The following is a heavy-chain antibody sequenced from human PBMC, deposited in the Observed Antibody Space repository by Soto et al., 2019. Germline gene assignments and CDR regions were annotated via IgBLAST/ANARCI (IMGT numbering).Heavy chain of an antibody. V-gene: IGHV4-59*11. CDR3: ARADPDASVGY. Sequence: PSETLSLTCTVSGGSMSSHCWTGLRQPPGKGLEWIGYISYSGSTYYNPSLKSRVTISADTSRNQFSLKLSSVIAADTAVYYCARADPDASVGYWGQGTLVTVSS. CDR1: GGSMSSHC. D-gene: IGHD3-16*01. J-gene: IGHJ4*02. CDR2: ISYSGST.